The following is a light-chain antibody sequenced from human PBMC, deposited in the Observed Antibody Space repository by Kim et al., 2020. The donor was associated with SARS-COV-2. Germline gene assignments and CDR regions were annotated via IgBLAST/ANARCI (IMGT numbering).Light chain of an antibody. J-gene: IGKJ2*01. CDR3: QQYGTSTGYT. CDR1: QSVSSNY. CDR2: AAS. V-gene: IGKV3-20*01. Sequence: EIVLTQSPGTLSLSPGERATLSCRASQSVSSNYLAWYQQKPGQAPRLLIYAASSRATGIPDRFSGSGSQTDFTLTINGLEPEDFALYYCQQYGTSTGYTFGQGTKLGI.